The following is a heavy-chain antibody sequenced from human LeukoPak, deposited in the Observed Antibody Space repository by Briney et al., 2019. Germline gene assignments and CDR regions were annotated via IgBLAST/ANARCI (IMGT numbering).Heavy chain of an antibody. J-gene: IGHJ6*03. Sequence: GGSLRLSCAASEFSVGSNYMTWVRQAPGKGLEWVSLIYSGGSTYYADSVKGRFTISRDNSKNTLYLQMNSLRAEDTAVYYCAKDALAAAGDGGLVGYYYYYYMDVWGKGTTVTISS. CDR2: IYSGGST. D-gene: IGHD6-13*01. V-gene: IGHV3-66*01. CDR3: AKDALAAAGDGGLVGYYYYYYMDV. CDR1: EFSVGSNY.